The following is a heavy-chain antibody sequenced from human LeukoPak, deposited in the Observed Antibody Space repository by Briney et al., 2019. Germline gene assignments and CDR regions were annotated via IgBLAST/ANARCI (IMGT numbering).Heavy chain of an antibody. D-gene: IGHD1-1*01. J-gene: IGHJ5*02. CDR3: ARLDRVGTGSANWFDP. CDR1: GYSSTSYW. Sequence: GESLKISCKGSGYSSTSYWIGWVRQMPRKGLEWMGIIYPGDSDTRYSPSFQGQVTISADKSISTAYLQWSSLKASDTAMYYCARLDRVGTGSANWFDPWGQGTLVTVSS. V-gene: IGHV5-51*01. CDR2: IYPGDSDT.